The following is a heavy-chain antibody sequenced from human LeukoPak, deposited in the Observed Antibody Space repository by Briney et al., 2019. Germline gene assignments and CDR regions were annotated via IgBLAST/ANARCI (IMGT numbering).Heavy chain of an antibody. J-gene: IGHJ6*04. D-gene: IGHD3-10*02. CDR2: ISRSGSTI. CDR1: LFTFSSYE. Sequence: GGALRLSCAASLFTFSSYEMNWVRWAPGKGLGWVSYISRSGSTIYYADSVNGRFTISSDHAKNSLYLQINGWRACDAAVCERAELGITMIGGVWGKGTTVTISS. CDR3: AELGITMIGGV. V-gene: IGHV3-48*03.